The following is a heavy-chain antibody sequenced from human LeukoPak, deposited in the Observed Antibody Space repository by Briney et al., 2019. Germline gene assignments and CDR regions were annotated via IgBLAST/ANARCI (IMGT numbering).Heavy chain of an antibody. V-gene: IGHV1-2*02. D-gene: IGHD3-10*01. Sequence: ASVKVSCKASGYTFTGYYMHWVRQAPGQGLEWMGWINSNSGGTNYAQKFQGRVTMTTDTSTSTAYMELRSLRSDDTAVYYCARDGSRYGSGKVDYWGQGTLVTVSS. J-gene: IGHJ4*02. CDR3: ARDGSRYGSGKVDY. CDR2: INSNSGGT. CDR1: GYTFTGYY.